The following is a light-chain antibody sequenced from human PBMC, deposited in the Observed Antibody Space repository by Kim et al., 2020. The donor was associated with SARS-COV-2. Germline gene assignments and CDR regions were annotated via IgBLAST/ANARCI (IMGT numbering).Light chain of an antibody. CDR3: SSYTSINTGI. J-gene: IGLJ2*01. V-gene: IGLV2-14*03. Sequence: GPAITTSCTGPKSHVGGYKYDSWYQQHPGTPPTLMIDDVSKRPSGVASRFSGSKSGTTAPLTICGLHAEDEADYYCSSYTSINTGIFGGGTQLTVL. CDR1: KSHVGGYKY. CDR2: DVS.